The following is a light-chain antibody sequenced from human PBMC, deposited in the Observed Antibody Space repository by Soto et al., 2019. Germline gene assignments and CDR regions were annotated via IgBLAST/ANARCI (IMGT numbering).Light chain of an antibody. J-gene: IGLJ2*01. CDR1: SGHSRNA. Sequence: QPVLTKSPSASASLGASVKLTCTLSSGHSRNAIAWHQQLPQKGPRYLVKVNNDGSHAKGAGIPDRFSGSSSGAERYLIISSLQSDDEADYYCQTRETGSVIFGGGTKLTVL. V-gene: IGLV4-69*01. CDR3: QTRETGSVI. CDR2: VNNDGSH.